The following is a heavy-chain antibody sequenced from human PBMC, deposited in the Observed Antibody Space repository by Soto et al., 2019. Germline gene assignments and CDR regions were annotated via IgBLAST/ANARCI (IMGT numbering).Heavy chain of an antibody. D-gene: IGHD3-16*01. CDR2: IKSKTDGGTS. CDR3: ATGSSLGAPR. CDR1: GFTFGHVW. Sequence: EVQLVESGGGLVKPGGSLRLSCAASGFTFGHVWISWVRQAPGKGLEWVGRIKSKTDGGTSYYAAPVKGRFTISRDDSKNTLYLQMNSLKAEDTAVYYCATGSSLGAPRWGQGTLVTVSS. J-gene: IGHJ4*02. V-gene: IGHV3-15*01.